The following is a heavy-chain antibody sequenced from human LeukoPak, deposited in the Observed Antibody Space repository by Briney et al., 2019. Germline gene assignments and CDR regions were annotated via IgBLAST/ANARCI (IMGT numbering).Heavy chain of an antibody. CDR1: GGTFSSYA. Sequence: ASVKVSCKASGGTFSSYAISWVRQAPGQGLEWMGGIIPIFGTANYAQKFQGRVTITADESTSTAYMELSSLRSEDTAVYYCARDYGDYAHWFDPWGQGTLVTVSS. CDR3: ARDYGDYAHWFDP. D-gene: IGHD4-17*01. CDR2: IIPIFGTA. J-gene: IGHJ5*02. V-gene: IGHV1-69*13.